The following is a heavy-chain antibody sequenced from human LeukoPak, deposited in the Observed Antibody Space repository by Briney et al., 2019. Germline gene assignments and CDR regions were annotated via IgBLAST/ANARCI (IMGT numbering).Heavy chain of an antibody. CDR1: GGSFSDYY. CDR2: INHSGKT. CDR3: ARRLKSASQYMDF. V-gene: IGHV4-34*01. Sequence: PSETLSLMCAVYGGSFSDYYWSWIRQPPGKGLEWVGEINHSGKTNYNPSLKGRVSISVDTSKNQFSLKLSSVTAADTAIYYCARRLKSASQYMDFWGKGTTVTISS. J-gene: IGHJ6*03.